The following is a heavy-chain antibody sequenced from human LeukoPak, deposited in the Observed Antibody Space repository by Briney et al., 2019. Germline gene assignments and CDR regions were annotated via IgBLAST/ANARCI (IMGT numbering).Heavy chain of an antibody. CDR1: GGSMRPNY. D-gene: IGHD3-22*01. CDR2: VYQSGRT. V-gene: IGHV4-59*13. Sequence: SETLSFTCTVFGGSMRPNYWSWVRQAPRKGLEWIGYVYQSGRTKVGPSLKSPAPILADTSKNQFSLKLTSVTAADTALYYCAKMGGHFYVSSTYDPIWFDHWGQGIQVTVSS. J-gene: IGHJ5*02. CDR3: AKMGGHFYVSSTYDPIWFDH.